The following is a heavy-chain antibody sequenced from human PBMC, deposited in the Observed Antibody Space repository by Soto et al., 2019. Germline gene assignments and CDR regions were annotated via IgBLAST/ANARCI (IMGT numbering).Heavy chain of an antibody. Sequence: ASVKVSCKVSGYTLTELSMHWVRQAPGKGLEWMGGFDPEDGETIYAQKFQGRVTMTEDTSTDTAYMELSSLRSEDTAVYYCATVANVYSGYDSPAFDIWGQGTMVTVSS. CDR2: FDPEDGET. D-gene: IGHD5-12*01. J-gene: IGHJ3*02. CDR1: GYTLTELS. CDR3: ATVANVYSGYDSPAFDI. V-gene: IGHV1-24*01.